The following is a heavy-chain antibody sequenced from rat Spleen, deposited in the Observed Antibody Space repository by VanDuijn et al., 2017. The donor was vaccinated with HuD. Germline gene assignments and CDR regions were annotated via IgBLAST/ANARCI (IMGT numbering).Heavy chain of an antibody. D-gene: IGHD5-1*01. V-gene: IGHV5-31*01. J-gene: IGHJ2*01. CDR1: GFTFNNYW. CDR3: ARHRLGAWPFDY. Sequence: EVQLVESGGGLVQPGRSLKLSCVASGFTFNNYWMTWIRQAPGKGLEWVASITNTGSSTYYRDSVKGRFTISRDNAKSTLYLQMDSLRSEDTATYYCARHRLGAWPFDYWGQGVMVTVSS. CDR2: ITNTGSST.